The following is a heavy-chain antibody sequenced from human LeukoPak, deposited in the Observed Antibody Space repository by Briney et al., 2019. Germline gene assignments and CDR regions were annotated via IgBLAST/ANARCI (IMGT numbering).Heavy chain of an antibody. J-gene: IGHJ4*02. CDR1: GFTFSTYS. V-gene: IGHV4-34*01. CDR2: INHSGST. CDR3: ARGYYDYVWGSHGALYFDY. D-gene: IGHD3-16*01. Sequence: PGGSLGLSCVASGFTFSTYSMDWIRQPPGKGLEWIGEINHSGSTNYNPSLKSRVTISVDTSKNQFSLKLSSVTAADTAVYYCARGYYDYVWGSHGALYFDYWGQGTLVTVSS.